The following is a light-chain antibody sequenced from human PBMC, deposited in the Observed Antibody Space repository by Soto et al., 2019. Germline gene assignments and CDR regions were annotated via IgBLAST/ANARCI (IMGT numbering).Light chain of an antibody. J-gene: IGLJ3*02. CDR2: EVS. Sequence: QSVMTQPPSAAGSPGQSVTISCTGTSSDIGAYNYVSWYQQHPGKAPKLMIHEVSKRPSGVPDRFSGSKSGNTASLTVSGLQAEDVAYYYCSSYAGSNERCVFGGGTKLTVL. V-gene: IGLV2-8*01. CDR3: SSYAGSNERCV. CDR1: SSDIGAYNY.